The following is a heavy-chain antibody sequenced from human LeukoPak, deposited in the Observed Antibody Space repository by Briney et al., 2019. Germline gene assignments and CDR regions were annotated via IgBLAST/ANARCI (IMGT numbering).Heavy chain of an antibody. V-gene: IGHV3-21*01. CDR3: ASILKSANADY. CDR2: ISSSSSYI. Sequence: PGGSLRLSCAASGFTFSSYSMNWVRQAPGKGLEWVSSISSSSSYIYYADSVKGRFTISRDNAKNTLYLQMNSLRAEDTAVYYCASILKSANADYWGQGTLVTVPS. J-gene: IGHJ4*02. D-gene: IGHD4/OR15-4a*01. CDR1: GFTFSSYS.